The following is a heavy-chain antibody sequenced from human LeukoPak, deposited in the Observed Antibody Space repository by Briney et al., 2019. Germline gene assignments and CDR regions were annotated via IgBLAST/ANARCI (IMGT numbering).Heavy chain of an antibody. CDR1: GGSISSAGYY. D-gene: IGHD3-22*01. Sequence: PSETLSLTCTVSGGSISSAGYYWSWIRQHPGKGLEWIGYIYYSGSTYYNPSLKSRVTISVDTSKNQFSLKLSSVTAADTAVYYCARVQRYYYDSSGHFDYWGQGTLVTVSS. CDR2: IYYSGST. V-gene: IGHV4-31*03. J-gene: IGHJ4*02. CDR3: ARVQRYYYDSSGHFDY.